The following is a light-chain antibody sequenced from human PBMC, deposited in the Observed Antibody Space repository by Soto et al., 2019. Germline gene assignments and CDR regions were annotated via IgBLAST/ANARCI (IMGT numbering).Light chain of an antibody. CDR3: QQYHNWPPWT. CDR2: HAS. Sequence: EIVMTQSPATLSVAPGERATLSCRASQSVSSNLAWYQQKPGQAPRLLIYHASTRAPGIPAKFSGSGSGTEFTLTMSGLQSEDFAVYYCQQYHNWPPWTFGQGTKVEI. J-gene: IGKJ1*01. CDR1: QSVSSN. V-gene: IGKV3-15*01.